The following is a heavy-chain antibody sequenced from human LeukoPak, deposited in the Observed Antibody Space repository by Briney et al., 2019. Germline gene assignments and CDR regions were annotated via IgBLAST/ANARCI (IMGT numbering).Heavy chain of an antibody. Sequence: SETLSLTCTVSGGSISSYYWSWIRQPPGKGLEWIGYIYYSGSTNYNPSLKSRVTISVDTSKNQFSLKLSSVTAADTAVCYCARDAEYYYGSGSYPRHYYYYGMDVWGKGTTVTVSS. V-gene: IGHV4-59*01. J-gene: IGHJ6*04. D-gene: IGHD3-10*01. CDR2: IYYSGST. CDR3: ARDAEYYYGSGSYPRHYYYYGMDV. CDR1: GGSISSYY.